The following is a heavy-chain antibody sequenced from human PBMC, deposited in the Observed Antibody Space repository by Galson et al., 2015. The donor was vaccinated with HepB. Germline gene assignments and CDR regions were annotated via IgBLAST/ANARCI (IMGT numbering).Heavy chain of an antibody. CDR3: ARSGTGRSRFPDY. V-gene: IGHV5-51*01. D-gene: IGHD1-1*01. J-gene: IGHJ4*02. CDR1: GYSCTNYW. CDR2: IYTDDSDT. Sequence: QSGAEVKKPGESLKLSCKGSGYSCTNYWIAWVRQMPGEGLEWMAGIYTDDSDTRYSPAFQGPVTISADKYTRTAYLQLSSLKVSDTAMYYCARSGTGRSRFPDYWGQGALVTVSS.